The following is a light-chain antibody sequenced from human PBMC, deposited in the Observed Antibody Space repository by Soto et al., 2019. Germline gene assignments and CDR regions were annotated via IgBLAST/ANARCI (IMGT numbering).Light chain of an antibody. CDR1: QRVRSNY. CDR3: QQYGRSPYN. J-gene: IGKJ2*01. V-gene: IGKV3-20*01. Sequence: EIVLTQSPGTLSLSPGERATLSCRASQRVRSNYLAWYQQKPGQDHRLLIYGASSRATSIPDRFSGTGSGTDFTLTISRLEPEDFAVYYCQQYGRSPYNFGQGTKLEIK. CDR2: GAS.